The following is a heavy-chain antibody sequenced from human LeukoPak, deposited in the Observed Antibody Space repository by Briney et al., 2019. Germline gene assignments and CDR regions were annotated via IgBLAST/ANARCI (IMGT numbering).Heavy chain of an antibody. CDR1: GFTFDDYG. Sequence: GGSLRLSCAASGFTFDDYGMSWVRQAPGKGLEWVSGINWNGGSTGYADSVKGRFTISRDNAKNSLYLQMNSLRAEDTALYYCGRDLGIAAAGKNWGQGTLVTVSS. V-gene: IGHV3-20*04. CDR2: INWNGGST. D-gene: IGHD6-13*01. J-gene: IGHJ4*02. CDR3: GRDLGIAAAGKN.